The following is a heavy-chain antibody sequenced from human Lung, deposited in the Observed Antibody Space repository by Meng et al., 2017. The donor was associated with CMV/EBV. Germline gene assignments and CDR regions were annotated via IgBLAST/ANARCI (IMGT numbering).Heavy chain of an antibody. CDR3: AGFGHRNIWWLGIVGFDY. Sequence: XXAVSGFTFSSYSMSWVRQAPGKGLEWVASIKQHGSDQYYVDSVKGRFTISRDNAKNSLHLQMNSLRVEDTAVYYCAGFGHRNIWWLGIVGFDYWXQGTLVTVSS. V-gene: IGHV3-7*01. D-gene: IGHD2-21*01. J-gene: IGHJ4*02. CDR2: IKQHGSDQ. CDR1: GFTFSSYS.